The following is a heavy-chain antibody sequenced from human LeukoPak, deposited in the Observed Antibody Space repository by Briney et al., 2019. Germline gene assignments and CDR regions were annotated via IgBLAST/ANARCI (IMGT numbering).Heavy chain of an antibody. CDR2: ISGSGGST. D-gene: IGHD3-3*01. CDR3: AKDSDYDFWSGYYAVFDY. J-gene: IGHJ4*02. V-gene: IGHV3-23*01. Sequence: GGSLRLSCAASGFTFSSYAMSWVRQAPGKGLEWVSAISGSGGSTDYADSVKGRFTISRDNSKNTLYLQMNSLRAEDTAVYYCAKDSDYDFWSGYYAVFDYWGQGTLVTVSS. CDR1: GFTFSSYA.